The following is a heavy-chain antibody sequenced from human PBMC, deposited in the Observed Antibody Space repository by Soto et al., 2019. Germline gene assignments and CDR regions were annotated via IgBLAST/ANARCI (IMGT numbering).Heavy chain of an antibody. D-gene: IGHD6-19*01. V-gene: IGHV5-51*01. CDR1: GYSFTSYW. Sequence: GESLKISCKGSGYSFTSYWIGWVRQMPGKGLEWMGIIYPGDSDTRYSPSFQGQVTISADKSISTAYLQWSSLKASDTAMYYCARRGSSGWYGYYYYGMDVWGQGTTVTVSS. J-gene: IGHJ6*02. CDR2: IYPGDSDT. CDR3: ARRGSSGWYGYYYYGMDV.